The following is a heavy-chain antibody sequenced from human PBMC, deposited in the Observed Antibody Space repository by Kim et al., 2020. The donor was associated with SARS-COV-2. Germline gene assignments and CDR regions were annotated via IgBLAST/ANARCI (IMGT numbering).Heavy chain of an antibody. D-gene: IGHD4-17*01. V-gene: IGHV4-39*07. Sequence: RKSRVTISVDTSKNQFSLKLSSVTAADTAVYYCARDTLVSYGDYLYYFDYWGQGTLVTVSS. J-gene: IGHJ4*02. CDR3: ARDTLVSYGDYLYYFDY.